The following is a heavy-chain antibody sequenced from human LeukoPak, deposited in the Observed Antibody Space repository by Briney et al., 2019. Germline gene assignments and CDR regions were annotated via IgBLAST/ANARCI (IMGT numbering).Heavy chain of an antibody. J-gene: IGHJ4*02. CDR1: GFTFSSYE. V-gene: IGHV3-48*03. CDR2: ISSSGSTI. D-gene: IGHD5-12*01. CDR3: ASSTEGWLGDY. Sequence: GGSLRLSCAAPGFTFSSYEMNWVRQAPGKGLEWVSYISSSGSTIYYADSVKGRFTISRDNAKNSLYLQMNSLRAEDTAVYYCASSTEGWLGDYWGQGTLVTVSS.